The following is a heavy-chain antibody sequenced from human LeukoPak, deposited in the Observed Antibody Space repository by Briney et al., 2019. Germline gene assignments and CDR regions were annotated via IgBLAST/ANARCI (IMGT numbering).Heavy chain of an antibody. Sequence: SQTLSLTCAISGDSVSSNSAVWSWIRQSPTRGLEWLGRTYYRSKWYSDYAVSVKSRISINPDTSKNQFSLQLNSVTPEDTAVYYCAGEGRVAVAGDTFDIWGQGTMVTVSS. CDR3: AGEGRVAVAGDTFDI. D-gene: IGHD6-19*01. J-gene: IGHJ3*02. V-gene: IGHV6-1*01. CDR2: TYYRSKWYS. CDR1: GDSVSSNSAV.